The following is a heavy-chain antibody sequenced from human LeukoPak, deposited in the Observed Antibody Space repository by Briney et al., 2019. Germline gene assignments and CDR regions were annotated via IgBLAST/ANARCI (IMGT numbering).Heavy chain of an antibody. CDR2: MNPNSGNT. J-gene: IGHJ4*02. D-gene: IGHD2-15*01. V-gene: IGHV1-8*03. CDR1: GYTFTSYD. Sequence: ASVTVSCKASGYTFTSYDINWVRQATGQGLEWMGWMNPNSGNTGYAQKFQGRVTITRNTSISTAYMELSSLISEDTAVYYCARRDCSGGTCRTRIFDYWGQGTLVTVSS. CDR3: ARRDCSGGTCRTRIFDY.